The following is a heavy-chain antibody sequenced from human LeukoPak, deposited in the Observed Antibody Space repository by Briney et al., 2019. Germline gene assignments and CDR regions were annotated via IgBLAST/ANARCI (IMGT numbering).Heavy chain of an antibody. CDR1: GFTFSSYG. Sequence: PGRSLRLSCAASGFTFSSYGMHWVRQAPGKGLEWVAAIWYDGSNKYYADSVKGRFTISRDNSKNTLYLQMNSLRAEDTAVYYCARDKRGSGSYVFYWGQGTLVTVSS. CDR2: IWYDGSNK. V-gene: IGHV3-33*01. CDR3: ARDKRGSGSYVFY. D-gene: IGHD1-26*01. J-gene: IGHJ4*02.